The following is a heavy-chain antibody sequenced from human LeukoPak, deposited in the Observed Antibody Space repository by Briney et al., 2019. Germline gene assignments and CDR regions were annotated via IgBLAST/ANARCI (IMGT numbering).Heavy chain of an antibody. J-gene: IGHJ4*02. Sequence: INLNGGSKGYAASVKGRFTISRDNAKNSVYLQMNSLRAEDTALYYCAREGVDSSGFTFDYWGQGTLVTVSS. D-gene: IGHD3-22*01. V-gene: IGHV3-20*03. CDR3: AREGVDSSGFTFDY. CDR2: INLNGGSK.